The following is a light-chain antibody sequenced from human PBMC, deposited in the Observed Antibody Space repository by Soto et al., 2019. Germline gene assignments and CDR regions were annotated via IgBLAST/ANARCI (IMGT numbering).Light chain of an antibody. CDR1: QSVSSSH. CDR3: QQYGRSPWT. CDR2: GAS. J-gene: IGKJ1*01. Sequence: EIGLTQSPGTLSLSPGERATLSCRASQSVSSSHLAWYQQKPGQAPRLLIYGASSRATGIPDRFSGSESETDFTLTISRLQPEDSAVYYCQQYGRSPWTFGQGTKVEIK. V-gene: IGKV3-20*01.